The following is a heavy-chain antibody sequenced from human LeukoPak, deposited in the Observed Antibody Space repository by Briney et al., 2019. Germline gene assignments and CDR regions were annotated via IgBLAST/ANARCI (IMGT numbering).Heavy chain of an antibody. Sequence: ASVKVSCKASGGTFSSYAISWVRQAPGQGLEWMGWISAYNGNTNYAQKLQGRVTMTTDTSTSTAYMELRSLRSDDTAVYYCARISRFGLITMIVGARGKELYDYWGQGTLVTVSS. CDR1: GGTFSSYA. J-gene: IGHJ4*02. CDR2: ISAYNGNT. D-gene: IGHD3-22*01. V-gene: IGHV1-18*01. CDR3: ARISRFGLITMIVGARGKELYDY.